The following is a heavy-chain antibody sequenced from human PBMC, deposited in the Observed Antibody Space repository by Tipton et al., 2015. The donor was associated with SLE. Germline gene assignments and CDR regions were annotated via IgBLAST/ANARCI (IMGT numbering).Heavy chain of an antibody. V-gene: IGHV4-4*07. CDR2: IYSSGRT. Sequence: TLSLTCTVSGGAISTFYWGCIRQSAGKGLEWIGRIYSSGRTNYNPSLKSRVTMSVDTSRKQFSLKLTSVTAADTAVYYCARRGWVDAFDIWGQGTMVIVSS. CDR3: ARRGWVDAFDI. J-gene: IGHJ3*02. D-gene: IGHD6-19*01. CDR1: GGAISTFY.